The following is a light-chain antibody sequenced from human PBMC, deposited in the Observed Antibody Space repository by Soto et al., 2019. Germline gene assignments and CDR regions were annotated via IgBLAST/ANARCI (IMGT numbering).Light chain of an antibody. J-gene: IGKJ1*01. CDR2: LGS. V-gene: IGKV2-28*01. CDR1: QSLMHSNGYTY. CDR3: MQTLQTPT. Sequence: DIVMPQSPLSLPVTPGEPASISCRSSQSLMHSNGYTYVDWYLQKPGQSPQXLIYLGSNRASGVPDRFSGSGSGTDFTLKISRVEAEDVGVYYCMQTLQTPTFGQGTKVDIK.